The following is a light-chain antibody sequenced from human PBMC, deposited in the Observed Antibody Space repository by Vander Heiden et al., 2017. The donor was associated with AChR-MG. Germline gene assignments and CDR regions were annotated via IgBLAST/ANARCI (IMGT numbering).Light chain of an antibody. V-gene: IGLV3-19*01. Sequence: SSELTQDPAVSVALGQTVRITCQGDSLRSYYAIWYQQKPGQAPVLVIYGKNNRHSGIPDRFSGSSSGNTASVTITGAQAEDEADYYCNSRDSSGNLVVFGGGTKLTVL. J-gene: IGLJ2*01. CDR3: NSRDSSGNLVV. CDR1: SLRSYY. CDR2: GKN.